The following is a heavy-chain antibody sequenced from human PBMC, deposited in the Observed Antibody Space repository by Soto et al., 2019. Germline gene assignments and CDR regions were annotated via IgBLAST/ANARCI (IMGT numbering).Heavy chain of an antibody. D-gene: IGHD6-19*01. J-gene: IGHJ4*02. Sequence: QVQLQQWGAGLLKPSETLSLTCAVYGGSFTGYYWSWIRQPPGKGLEWIGEINHSGSTNYNPSLKSVVTISVDASKNQFCWKLNSVTAADTVVYYSARGWGAVADFWGQGSLVTVSS. CDR3: ARGWGAVADF. V-gene: IGHV4-34*01. CDR1: GGSFTGYY. CDR2: INHSGST.